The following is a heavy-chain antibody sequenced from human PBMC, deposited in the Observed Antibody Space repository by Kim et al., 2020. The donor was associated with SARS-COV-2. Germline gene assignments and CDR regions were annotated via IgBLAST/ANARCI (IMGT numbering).Heavy chain of an antibody. CDR3: AKDSGYQAHNHFDY. Sequence: GGSLRLSCAASGFTFSSYGMHWVRQAPGKGLEWVAVISYDGSNKYYADSVKGRFTISRDNSKNTLYLQMNSLRAEDTAVYYCAKDSGYQAHNHFDYWGQGTLVTVPS. CDR1: GFTFSSYG. D-gene: IGHD3-16*02. CDR2: ISYDGSNK. V-gene: IGHV3-30*18. J-gene: IGHJ4*02.